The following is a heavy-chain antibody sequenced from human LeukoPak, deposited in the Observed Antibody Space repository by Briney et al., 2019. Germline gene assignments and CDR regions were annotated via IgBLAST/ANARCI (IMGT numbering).Heavy chain of an antibody. V-gene: IGHV2-70*04. D-gene: IGHD3-22*01. CDR3: ARTIYDSSGPTFDY. Sequence: SGPALVKPTQTLTLTCTFSGFSLSTSGMRVSWIRQPPGKALEWLARIDWDDDKFHSTSLKTRLTISKDTSKNQVVLTMTNMDPVDTATYYCARTIYDSSGPTFDYWGQGTLVTVSS. CDR2: IDWDDDK. J-gene: IGHJ4*02. CDR1: GFSLSTSGMR.